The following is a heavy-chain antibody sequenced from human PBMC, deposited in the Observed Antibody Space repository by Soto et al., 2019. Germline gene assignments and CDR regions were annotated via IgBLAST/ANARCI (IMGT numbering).Heavy chain of an antibody. V-gene: IGHV3-66*01. CDR3: ARGAPPYYDFWSGYTQPPHWFDP. J-gene: IGHJ5*02. CDR2: IYSGGST. CDR1: GFTVSSNY. Sequence: EVQLVESGGGLVQPGGSLRLSCAASGFTVSSNYMSWVRQAPGKGLEWVSVIYSGGSTYYADSVKGRFTISRDNSKNTLYIQMNSLRAEDTAVYYCARGAPPYYDFWSGYTQPPHWFDPWGQGTLVTVSS. D-gene: IGHD3-3*01.